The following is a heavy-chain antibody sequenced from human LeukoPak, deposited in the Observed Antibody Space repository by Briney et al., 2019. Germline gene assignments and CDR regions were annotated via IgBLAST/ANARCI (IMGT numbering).Heavy chain of an antibody. D-gene: IGHD3-10*01. CDR2: INSDGSSI. V-gene: IGHV3-74*01. J-gene: IGHJ4*02. CDR1: GFTFSNYW. CDR3: AVGGFRYYFDY. Sequence: GGSLRLSCAASGFTFSNYWMHWVRQAPGKGLVWVSQINSDGSSIRYADSVKGRFTISRDNAKNSLYLQMNSLRAEDTAVYYCAVGGFRYYFDYWGQGTLVTVSS.